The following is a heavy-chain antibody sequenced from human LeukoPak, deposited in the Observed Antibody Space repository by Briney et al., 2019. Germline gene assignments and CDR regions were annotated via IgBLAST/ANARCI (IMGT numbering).Heavy chain of an antibody. J-gene: IGHJ5*02. CDR2: ISAYNGNT. CDR1: GYIFTTYG. D-gene: IGHD4-17*01. CDR3: ARDTATVTTDTNWFDP. Sequence: ASVKVSCKASGYIFTTYGISWVRQAPGRGLEWMGWISAYNGNTNHAQRFQGRLTMTTDTSTSTAYMELRSLRSDDTAVYYCARDTATVTTDTNWFDPWGQGTLVTVSS. V-gene: IGHV1-18*01.